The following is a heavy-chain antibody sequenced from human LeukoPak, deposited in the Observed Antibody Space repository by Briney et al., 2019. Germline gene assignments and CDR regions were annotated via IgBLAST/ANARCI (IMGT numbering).Heavy chain of an antibody. J-gene: IGHJ4*02. CDR2: INPSGGST. Sequence: ASVKVSCKASGYTFTSYYMHWVRQAPGQRLEWMGIINPSGGSTSYAQKFQGRVTMTRDTSTSTVYMELSSLRSEDTAVYYCATRTTVTGFDYWGQGTLVTVSS. CDR1: GYTFTSYY. V-gene: IGHV1-46*03. CDR3: ATRTTVTGFDY. D-gene: IGHD4-11*01.